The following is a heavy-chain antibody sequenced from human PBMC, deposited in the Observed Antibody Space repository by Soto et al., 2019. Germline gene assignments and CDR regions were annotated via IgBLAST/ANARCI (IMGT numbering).Heavy chain of an antibody. V-gene: IGHV3-30*18. D-gene: IGHD5-12*01. CDR1: GFRFPRFG. CDR3: AKHQYSFAHYIDH. Sequence: PVGSLRLSCAASGFRFPRFGMHWVRQAPGKGLEWVALITYEGSQIYYVDAVKGRFTISRDNSKNTLYLQMNSLRAEDTAVYYCAKHQYSFAHYIDHWGQGTQVTVSS. CDR2: ITYEGSQI. J-gene: IGHJ4*02.